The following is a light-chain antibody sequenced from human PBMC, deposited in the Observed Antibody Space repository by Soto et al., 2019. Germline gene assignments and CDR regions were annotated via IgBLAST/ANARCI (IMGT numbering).Light chain of an antibody. Sequence: EIVLTQSPASLSLSPGERATRSCRASQSVSSYLAWYQQKPGQAPRLLIYDASNRATGIPDRFSGSGSGTDFTLTISSLEPEDCAGYDCQQRSNPLTFGGGTKVEIK. V-gene: IGKV3-11*01. CDR3: QQRSNPLT. CDR2: DAS. CDR1: QSVSSY. J-gene: IGKJ4*01.